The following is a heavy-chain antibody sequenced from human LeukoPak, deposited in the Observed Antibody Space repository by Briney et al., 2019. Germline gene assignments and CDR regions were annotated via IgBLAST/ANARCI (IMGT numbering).Heavy chain of an antibody. V-gene: IGHV3-66*02. D-gene: IGHD3-3*01. CDR2: IYSGGST. J-gene: IGHJ4*02. CDR1: GFTVSSNY. CDR3: AREEITIFGEIAN. Sequence: GGSLRLSRAASGFTVSSNYMSWVRQAPGKGLEWVSVIYSGGSTYYADSVKGRFTISRDNSKNTLYLQMNSLRAEDTAVYYCAREEITIFGEIANWGQGTLVTVSS.